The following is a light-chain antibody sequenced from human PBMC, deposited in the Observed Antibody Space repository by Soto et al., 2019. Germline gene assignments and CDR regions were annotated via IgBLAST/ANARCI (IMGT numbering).Light chain of an antibody. CDR1: QTVSSSY. CDR2: GAS. J-gene: IGKJ5*01. V-gene: IGKV3-20*01. CDR3: QQYGSSPIT. Sequence: EIALTPYPGTLSLSPGERATLSCRASQTVSSSYLAWYQQRPGQAPRLLMYGASSRATGISDRFSGSGSATDFTLTISRLEPEDFAVYYCQQYGSSPITFSQGTRLEIK.